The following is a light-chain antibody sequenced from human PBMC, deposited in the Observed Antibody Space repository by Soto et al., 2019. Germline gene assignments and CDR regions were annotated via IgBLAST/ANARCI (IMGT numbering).Light chain of an antibody. V-gene: IGKV1-5*01. CDR2: VAS. Sequence: TPSPANLSASVRERVSITCRPSQSMSTWLAPYQQKPEKAPKLLIYVASTLQSAAPSRFSGSGSGTEFTLTISSLQPDDFATYYCQQYNSYWTFGQGTKV. CDR1: QSMSTW. CDR3: QQYNSYWT. J-gene: IGKJ1*01.